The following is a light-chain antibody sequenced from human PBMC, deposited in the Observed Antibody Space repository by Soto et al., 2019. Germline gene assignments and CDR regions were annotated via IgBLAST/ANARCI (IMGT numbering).Light chain of an antibody. CDR3: QQYDTSPRT. Sequence: EIVLTQSPGTLSLSPGERATLSCRASQSVSSNYLAWYQQKRGQAPRLLSYGASSRATGIPTRFSGSGSVTDFTLTSSRLEPEDFSVYYCQQYDTSPRTFGQGTKVEI. J-gene: IGKJ1*01. V-gene: IGKV3-20*01. CDR2: GAS. CDR1: QSVSSNY.